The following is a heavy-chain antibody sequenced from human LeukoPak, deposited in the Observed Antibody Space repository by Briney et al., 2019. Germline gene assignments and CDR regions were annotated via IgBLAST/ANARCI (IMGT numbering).Heavy chain of an antibody. CDR3: ARDAGYGYDRFDY. D-gene: IGHD5-18*01. Sequence: GGSLRLSCAASGFTFRSYWMSWVRQAPGKGLEWVANIKEDGSDKNYVESLRGRFTVSRDNAKNSLYLQMDSLRAEDTAVYYCARDAGYGYDRFDYWGQGTQVTVSS. V-gene: IGHV3-7*01. CDR1: GFTFRSYW. CDR2: IKEDGSDK. J-gene: IGHJ4*02.